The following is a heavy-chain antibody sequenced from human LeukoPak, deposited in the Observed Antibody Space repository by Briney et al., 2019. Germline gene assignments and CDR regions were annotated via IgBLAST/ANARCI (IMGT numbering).Heavy chain of an antibody. CDR2: IYPGDSDT. CDR1: GYSFTSYW. CDR3: ARLSGPDSWNDVIPHFDY. D-gene: IGHD1-1*01. Sequence: GESLKISCKGSGYSFTSYWIGWVRHMPGKGLEWMGIIYPGDSDTRYSPSFQGQVTISADKSISTAYLQWSSLKASDTAMYYCARLSGPDSWNDVIPHFDYWGQGTLVTVSS. J-gene: IGHJ4*02. V-gene: IGHV5-51*01.